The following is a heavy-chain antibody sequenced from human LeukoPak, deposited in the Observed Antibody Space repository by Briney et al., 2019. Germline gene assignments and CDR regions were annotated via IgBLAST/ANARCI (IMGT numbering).Heavy chain of an antibody. D-gene: IGHD1-26*01. V-gene: IGHV3-21*01. CDR1: GFTFVSHA. Sequence: AGGSLRLSCAVSGFTFVSHAMNWVRQAPGKGLEWVSSISSSSSYIYYADSVKGRFTISRDNAKNSLYLQMNSLRAEDTAVYYCARQEWVSSLIDYWGQGTLVTVSS. CDR3: ARQEWVSSLIDY. J-gene: IGHJ4*02. CDR2: ISSSSSYI.